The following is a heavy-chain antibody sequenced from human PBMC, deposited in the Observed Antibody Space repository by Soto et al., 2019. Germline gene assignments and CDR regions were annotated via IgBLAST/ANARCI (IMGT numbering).Heavy chain of an antibody. V-gene: IGHV4-30-2*01. Sequence: QLQLQESGSGLVKPSQTLSLTCAVSGGSISSGGYSWSWIRQPPGKGLEWIGYIYHSGSTYYNPSLKSRVTISVYRSKNQFSLKLSSVTAADTAVYYCARGRYDSSGYYHDAFDIWGQGTMVTVSS. CDR1: GGSISSGGYS. D-gene: IGHD3-22*01. CDR2: IYHSGST. J-gene: IGHJ3*02. CDR3: ARGRYDSSGYYHDAFDI.